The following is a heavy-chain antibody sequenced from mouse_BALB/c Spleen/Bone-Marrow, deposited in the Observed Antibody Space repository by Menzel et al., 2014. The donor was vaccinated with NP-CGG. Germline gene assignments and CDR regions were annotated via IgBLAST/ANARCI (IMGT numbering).Heavy chain of an antibody. D-gene: IGHD2-1*01. CDR2: INPYNGAT. CDR3: ARKGNYGWFAY. Sequence: EVQLQESGPELVKPGASVKISCKASGYSFTAYYIHWVKQSHVKSLEWIGRINPYNGATSYNQNFKDKASLTVDKSSSTAYMEHHSLTSEDSAVYYCARKGNYGWFAYWGQGTLVTVSA. V-gene: IGHV1-31*01. J-gene: IGHJ3*01. CDR1: GYSFTAYY.